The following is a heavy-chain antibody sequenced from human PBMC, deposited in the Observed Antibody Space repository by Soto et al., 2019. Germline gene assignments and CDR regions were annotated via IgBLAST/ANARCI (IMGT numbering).Heavy chain of an antibody. D-gene: IGHD3-9*01. J-gene: IGHJ1*01. V-gene: IGHV3-9*01. CDR3: AKAVNDYDILTGYYKAEYFQH. CDR2: ISWNSGSI. Sequence: GGSLRLSCAASGFTFDDYAMHWVRQAPGKGLEWVSGISWNSGSIGYADSVKGRFTISRDNAKNSLYLQMNSLRAEDTALYYCAKAVNDYDILTGYYKAEYFQHRGQGTLVTVSS. CDR1: GFTFDDYA.